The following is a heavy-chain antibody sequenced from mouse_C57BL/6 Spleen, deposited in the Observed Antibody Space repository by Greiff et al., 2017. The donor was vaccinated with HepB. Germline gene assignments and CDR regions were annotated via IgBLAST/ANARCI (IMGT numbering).Heavy chain of an antibody. CDR1: GYTFTSYT. CDR2: INPSSGYT. D-gene: IGHD1-1*01. CDR3: ARGLYGLFFDY. J-gene: IGHJ2*01. Sequence: QVQLQQSGAELARPGASVKMSCKASGYTFTSYTMHWVKQRPGQGLEWIGYINPSSGYTKYNQKFKDKATLTADKSSSTAYMQLSSLTSEDSAVYYCARGLYGLFFDYWGQGTTLTVSS. V-gene: IGHV1-4*01.